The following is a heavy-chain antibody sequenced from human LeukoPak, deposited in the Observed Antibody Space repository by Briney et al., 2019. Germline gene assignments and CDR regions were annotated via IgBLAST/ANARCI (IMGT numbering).Heavy chain of an antibody. V-gene: IGHV1-18*01. CDR1: GYTYTSYG. CDR2: ISAYNGNT. CDR3: ARRRYSSTWDY. J-gene: IGHJ4*02. Sequence: GASVKVSCKASGYTYTSYGISWVRQAAGQGLEWMGWISAYNGNTNYAQKLQGRVTMTTDTSTSTDYMELRSLRSDDTAVYYCARRRYSSTWDYWDQGTLVTVSS. D-gene: IGHD6-13*01.